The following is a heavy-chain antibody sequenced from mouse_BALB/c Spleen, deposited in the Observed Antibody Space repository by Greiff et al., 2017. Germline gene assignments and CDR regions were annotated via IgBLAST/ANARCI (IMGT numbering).Heavy chain of an antibody. CDR3: ARDYYGSSYAYFDY. CDR2: IWAGGST. J-gene: IGHJ2*01. V-gene: IGHV2-9*02. D-gene: IGHD1-1*01. Sequence: VQLVESGPGLVAPSQSLSITCTVSGFSLTSYGVHWVRQPPGKGLEWLGVIWAGGSTNYNSALMSRLSISKDNSKSQVFLKMNSLQTDDTAMYYCARDYYGSSYAYFDYWGQGTTLTVSS. CDR1: GFSLTSYG.